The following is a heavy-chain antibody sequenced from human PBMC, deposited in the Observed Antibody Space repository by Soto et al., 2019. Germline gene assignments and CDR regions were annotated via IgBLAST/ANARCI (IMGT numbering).Heavy chain of an antibody. CDR1: RGSISSGTNY. J-gene: IGHJ4*02. D-gene: IGHD6-25*01. V-gene: IGHV4-39*01. CDR3: ARHEAGWYFDS. CDR2: IYYSGST. Sequence: SETLSLTCTVPRGSISSGTNYWAWIRQPPGKGLEWIANIYYSGSTFYNPSLKSRVTISLDTSKNQFSLKLRSVTAADTAVYYGARHEAGWYFDSWGQGTLVTVSS.